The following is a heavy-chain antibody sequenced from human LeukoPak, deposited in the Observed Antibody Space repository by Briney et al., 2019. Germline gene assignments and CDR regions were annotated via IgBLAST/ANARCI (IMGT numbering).Heavy chain of an antibody. CDR1: GYTFTGYY. Sequence: GASVRVSCKASGYTFTGYYMHWVRQAPGQGLEWMGWINPNSGGTNYAQKFQGRVTMTRDTSISTAYMELSRLRSDDTAVYYCALEYYYDSSGYYPKIDYWGQGTLVTVSS. D-gene: IGHD3-22*01. V-gene: IGHV1-2*02. J-gene: IGHJ4*02. CDR2: INPNSGGT. CDR3: ALEYYYDSSGYYPKIDY.